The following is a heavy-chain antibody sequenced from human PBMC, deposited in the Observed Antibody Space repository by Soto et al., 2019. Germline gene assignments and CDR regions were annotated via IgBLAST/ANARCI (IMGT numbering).Heavy chain of an antibody. CDR2: IYPGGVNI. CDR1: GYSFTSHY. D-gene: IGHD1-26*01. V-gene: IGHV1-46*03. Sequence: GASVKVSCKAIGYSFTSHYMHWVRQAPGQGLEWMGTIYPGGVNIGYAQKFKGRVTMTKDTSTSTVYMELNSLTSEDTAVYYCARDHSWQELFWWFYPWG. J-gene: IGHJ5*02. CDR3: ARDHSWQELFWWFYP.